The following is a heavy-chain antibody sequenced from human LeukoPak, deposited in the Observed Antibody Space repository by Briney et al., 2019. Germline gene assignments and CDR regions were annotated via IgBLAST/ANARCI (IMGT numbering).Heavy chain of an antibody. CDR2: ISAYNGNT. V-gene: IGHV1-18*01. CDR3: AREGYCSGGSCYLDAFDI. D-gene: IGHD2-15*01. J-gene: IGHJ3*02. Sequence: GASVKVSCKASGYSVTSYGISWVRQAPGQGLEWMGWISAYNGNTNYAQKLQGRVTMTTDTSTSTAYMELRSLRSDDTAVYYCAREGYCSGGSCYLDAFDIWGQGTMVTVSS. CDR1: GYSVTSYG.